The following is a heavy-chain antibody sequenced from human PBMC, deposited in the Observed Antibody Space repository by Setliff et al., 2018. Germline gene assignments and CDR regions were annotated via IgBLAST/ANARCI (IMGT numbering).Heavy chain of an antibody. J-gene: IGHJ6*03. CDR1: GASINNHY. Sequence: PSETLSLTCTVSGASINNHYWAWIRQPPGKGLEWIGYVSHSGSTDYNPSLRSRVTVSVDTSRIHFSLKLRSVTAADTAVYYCARAPGRQDYHYMELWGKGTTGTV. V-gene: IGHV4-59*11. CDR2: VSHSGST. CDR3: ARAPGRQDYHYMEL. D-gene: IGHD2-15*01.